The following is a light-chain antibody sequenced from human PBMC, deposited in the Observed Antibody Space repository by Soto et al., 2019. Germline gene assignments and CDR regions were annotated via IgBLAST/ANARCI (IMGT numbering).Light chain of an antibody. Sequence: QSALTQPPSASGTPGQRVTISCSGSSSNIGSNTVNWYQQLPGTAPTLLIYSNNQRPSGVPDRFSGSKSGTSASLAISGLQSEDEADYHCAAWDDSLNALVFGGGTQLTVL. J-gene: IGLJ2*01. CDR1: SSNIGSNT. CDR2: SNN. V-gene: IGLV1-44*01. CDR3: AAWDDSLNALV.